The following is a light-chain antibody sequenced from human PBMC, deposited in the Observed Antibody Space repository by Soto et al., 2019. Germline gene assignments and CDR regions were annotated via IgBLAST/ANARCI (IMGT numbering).Light chain of an antibody. Sequence: QSVLTQPPSASGTPGQGVAISCSGSSSNMGSNTVNWYQHLPGTAPKLLIYNDNQRPSGVPDRCFGSKSGTSASLAITGLQSEDEADYYCAAWDGSLNHIFFGGGTQLTVL. V-gene: IGLV1-44*01. CDR3: AAWDGSLNHIF. CDR1: SSNMGSNT. J-gene: IGLJ2*01. CDR2: NDN.